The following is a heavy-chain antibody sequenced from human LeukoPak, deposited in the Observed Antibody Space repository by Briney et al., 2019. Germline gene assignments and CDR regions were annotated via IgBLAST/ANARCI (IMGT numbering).Heavy chain of an antibody. CDR2: IRGNVDTT. D-gene: IGHD4-17*01. J-gene: IGHJ4*02. V-gene: IGHV3-23*01. CDR1: GXTVSSNY. CDR3: AKGQELDDGVFDS. Sequence: GGSLRLSCAASGXTVSSNYMSWVRQAPGKGLEWVSTIRGNVDTTHYADSVKGRFTISRDNSKNTLYLQMNSLRAEDTAIYYCAKGQELDDGVFDSWGQGALVTVSS.